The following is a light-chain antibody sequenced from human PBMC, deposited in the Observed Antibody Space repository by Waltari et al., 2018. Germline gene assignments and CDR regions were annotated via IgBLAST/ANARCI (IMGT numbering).Light chain of an antibody. V-gene: IGLV1-44*01. CDR2: NNN. Sequence: QSVLTQPPSTSGTPGQRVTIPCSGSSPNVGPNYVPWYQQLPGTAPTLLIYNNNRRPSGVPDRFSGSKSGTSASLAISGLQSEDEADYYCAAWDDSLNAWMFGGGTKLTVL. CDR1: SPNVGPNY. CDR3: AAWDDSLNAWM. J-gene: IGLJ3*02.